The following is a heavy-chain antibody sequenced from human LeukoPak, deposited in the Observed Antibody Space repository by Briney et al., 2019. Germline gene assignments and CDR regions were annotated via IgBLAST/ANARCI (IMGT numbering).Heavy chain of an antibody. Sequence: ASVKVSCKASGYTFTSYDINWVRQATGQGLEWMGWMNPNSGNTGYAQKFQGRVTMTRNTSISTAYMELSSLRSEDTAVYYCASRGESGSFYYYYYGMDVWGQGTTVTVSS. V-gene: IGHV1-8*01. CDR1: GYTFTSYD. CDR2: MNPNSGNT. D-gene: IGHD1-26*01. CDR3: ASRGESGSFYYYYYGMDV. J-gene: IGHJ6*02.